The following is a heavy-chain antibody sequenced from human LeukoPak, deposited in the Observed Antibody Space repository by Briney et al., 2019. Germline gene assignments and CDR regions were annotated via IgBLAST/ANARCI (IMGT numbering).Heavy chain of an antibody. Sequence: ASVKVSCKASGYTFTSYGISWVRQAPGQGLEWMGWISAYNGNTNYAQKLQGRVTMTTDTSTGTAYMELRSLRSDNTAVYYCVICYSVAGAFDIWGQGTMVTVSS. CDR2: ISAYNGNT. J-gene: IGHJ3*02. D-gene: IGHD2-21*01. V-gene: IGHV1-18*01. CDR1: GYTFTSYG. CDR3: VICYSVAGAFDI.